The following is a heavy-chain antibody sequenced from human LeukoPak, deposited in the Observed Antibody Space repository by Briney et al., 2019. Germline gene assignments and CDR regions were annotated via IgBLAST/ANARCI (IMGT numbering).Heavy chain of an antibody. CDR2: ISSNGVST. V-gene: IGHV3-64*01. CDR1: GFTFSSYA. D-gene: IGHD1-14*01. J-gene: IGHJ4*02. Sequence: GGSLRLSCAASGFTFSSYAMHCVRQAPGKGLEYVSAISSNGVSTYYANSAKGRFTISRDNSKNTLYLQMCSLRAEDMAVYYCARIVGPSETRGIIGYFDYWGQGTLVTVSS. CDR3: ARIVGPSETRGIIGYFDY.